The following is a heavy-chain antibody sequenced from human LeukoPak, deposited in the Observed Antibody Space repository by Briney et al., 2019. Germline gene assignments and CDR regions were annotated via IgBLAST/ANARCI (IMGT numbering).Heavy chain of an antibody. CDR2: IGGSGGGT. CDR1: GITLSNYG. V-gene: IGHV3-23*01. Sequence: GGSLRLSCAVSGITLSNYGMTRVLQAPGKGLEWVAGIGGSGGGTNYADSVTGRVTTSRDNPKNTLYLQINSVRAEETALYFCAKRGFVIRVILVGFHQEATYFDSWGQGALVTVSS. D-gene: IGHD3-22*01. J-gene: IGHJ4*02. CDR3: AKRGFVIRVILVGFHQEATYFDS.